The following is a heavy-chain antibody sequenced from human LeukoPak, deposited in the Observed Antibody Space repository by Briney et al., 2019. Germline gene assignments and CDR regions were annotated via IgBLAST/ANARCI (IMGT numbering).Heavy chain of an antibody. CDR3: ASQHRRYCSSTSCYPYYYYYYGMDV. Sequence: KTSETLSLTCTVSGGSISSSSYYWGWIRQPPGKGLEWIGSIYYSGSTYYNPSLKSRVTISVDTSKNQFSLKLSSVTAADTAVYYCASQHRRYCSSTSCYPYYYYYYGMDVWGQGTTVTVSS. J-gene: IGHJ6*02. D-gene: IGHD2-2*01. CDR1: GGSISSSSYY. V-gene: IGHV4-39*01. CDR2: IYYSGST.